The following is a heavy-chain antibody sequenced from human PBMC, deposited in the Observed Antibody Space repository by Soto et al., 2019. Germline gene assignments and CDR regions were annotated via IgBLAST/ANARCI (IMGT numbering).Heavy chain of an antibody. Sequence: GGSLRLSCAASGFTFSSYGMHWVRQAPGKGLEWVAVISYDGSNKYYADSVKGRFTISRDNSKNTPYLQMNSLRAEDTAVYYCAKDRIAATNYYYYYGMDVWGQGTTVTVSS. J-gene: IGHJ6*02. D-gene: IGHD6-13*01. V-gene: IGHV3-30*18. CDR2: ISYDGSNK. CDR3: AKDRIAATNYYYYYGMDV. CDR1: GFTFSSYG.